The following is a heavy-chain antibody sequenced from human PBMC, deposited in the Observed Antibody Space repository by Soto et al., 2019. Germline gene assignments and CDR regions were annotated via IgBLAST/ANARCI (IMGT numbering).Heavy chain of an antibody. Sequence: GGSLRLSCAASGITFTADAMSWVRQAPGKGLEWVSAISGSGATTYYADSAKGRFTISRDKSKNTLYLQMNSLRAEDTALYYCAKSFSSNWYDYFDYWGQGSLVTVSS. CDR2: ISGSGATT. D-gene: IGHD6-13*01. CDR1: GITFTADA. V-gene: IGHV3-23*01. J-gene: IGHJ4*02. CDR3: AKSFSSNWYDYFDY.